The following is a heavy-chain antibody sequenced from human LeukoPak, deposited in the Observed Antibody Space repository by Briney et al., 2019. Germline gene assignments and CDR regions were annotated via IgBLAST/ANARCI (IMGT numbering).Heavy chain of an antibody. Sequence: GGSLTLSCAPSGVTFSSYGMHWVRQAPGKVLEWVAVIWYDGSNKYYADSVKGRFTLSRDNSKNTLYLQMTSLRAEETAVYYCARVVVVPAAYYFDYWGQGTLVTVSS. D-gene: IGHD2-2*01. CDR2: IWYDGSNK. CDR3: ARVVVVPAAYYFDY. CDR1: GVTFSSYG. V-gene: IGHV3-33*01. J-gene: IGHJ4*02.